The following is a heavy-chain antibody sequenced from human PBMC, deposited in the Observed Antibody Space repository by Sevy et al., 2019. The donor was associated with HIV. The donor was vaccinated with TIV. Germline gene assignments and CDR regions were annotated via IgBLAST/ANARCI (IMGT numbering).Heavy chain of an antibody. Sequence: GGSLRLSCAASGFTVSGNYMSWVRQAPGKGLEWGSGIFSGGNTHFADSVKGRFTISRDNSKNTLSLQMNSLSAEDTAVYYCARAVEDYSDSSAWDWYFDLWGRGTLVTVSS. CDR3: ARAVEDYSDSSAWDWYFDL. CDR2: IFSGGNT. CDR1: GFTVSGNY. V-gene: IGHV3-66*01. D-gene: IGHD3-22*01. J-gene: IGHJ2*01.